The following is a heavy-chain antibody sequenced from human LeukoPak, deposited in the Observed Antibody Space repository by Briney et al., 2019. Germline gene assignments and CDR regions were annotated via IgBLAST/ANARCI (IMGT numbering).Heavy chain of an antibody. CDR2: IYYSGST. CDR3: ARDNRGYSSSWFDY. J-gene: IGHJ4*02. V-gene: IGHV4-39*07. Sequence: SETLSLTCTVSGGSISSSSYYWGWIRQPPGKGLEWIGCIYYSGSTYYNPSLKSRVTISVDTSKNQFSLKLSSVTAADTAVYYCARDNRGYSSSWFDYWGQGTLVTVSS. CDR1: GGSISSSSYY. D-gene: IGHD6-13*01.